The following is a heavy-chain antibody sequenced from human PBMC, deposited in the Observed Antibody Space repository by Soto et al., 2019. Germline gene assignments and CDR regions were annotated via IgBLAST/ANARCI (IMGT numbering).Heavy chain of an antibody. CDR2: INPSGGST. J-gene: IGHJ5*02. CDR3: ARDRTPTVVTPRSWFDP. Sequence: GASVKVSCKASGYTFTSYYMHWVRQAPGQGLEWMGIINPSGGSTSNAQKFQGRVTMTRDTSTSTVYMELSSLRSEDTAVYYCARDRTPTVVTPRSWFDPWGQGTLVTVSS. V-gene: IGHV1-46*01. D-gene: IGHD4-17*01. CDR1: GYTFTSYY.